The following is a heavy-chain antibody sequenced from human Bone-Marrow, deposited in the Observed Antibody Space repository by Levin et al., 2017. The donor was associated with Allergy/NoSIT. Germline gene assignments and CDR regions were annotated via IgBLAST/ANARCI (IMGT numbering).Heavy chain of an antibody. Sequence: SGPTLVKPTQTLTLTCSFSGFSLSPNGLAVGWIRQPPGKAPEWLALVYWDDDKRYSPSLKHRLTITKGTSSNQVVLTMTNMAPVDTGTYYCAHSGPHTDAWRIFDYWGQGTLVTVSS. V-gene: IGHV2-5*02. D-gene: IGHD2-2*01. CDR1: GFSLSPNGLA. CDR2: VYWDDDK. J-gene: IGHJ4*02. CDR3: AHSGPHTDAWRIFDY.